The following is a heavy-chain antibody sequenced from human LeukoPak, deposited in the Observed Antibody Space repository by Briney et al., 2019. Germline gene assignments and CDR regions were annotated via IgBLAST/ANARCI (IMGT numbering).Heavy chain of an antibody. CDR2: INPNSGGT. V-gene: IGHV1-2*02. CDR3: ARYCSSTICPIDY. J-gene: IGHJ4*02. CDR1: GYTFTGYY. Sequence: ASVKVSCKASGYTFTGYYMHWVRQAPGQGLEWMGWINPNSGGTNYAQKFQGRVTMTRDTSISTAYMELSRLRSDDTAVYYCARYCSSTICPIDYWGQGTLVTVSS. D-gene: IGHD2-2*01.